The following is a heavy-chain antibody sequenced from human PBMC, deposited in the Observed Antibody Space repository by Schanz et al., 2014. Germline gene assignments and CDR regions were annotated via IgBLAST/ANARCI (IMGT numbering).Heavy chain of an antibody. V-gene: IGHV3-7*04. J-gene: IGHJ4*02. CDR3: ARDNYYGSGSCAY. D-gene: IGHD3-10*01. Sequence: EGQLAESGGGLVQPGGSLRLSCGGSGFTFSKYWMSWVRQAPGKGLEWVANIKQDGSEKYYVDAVKGRFTISRDNAKKSMYLHMKSLRGEDTAVYYCARDNYYGSGSCAYWGQGTLVTVYS. CDR1: GFTFSKYW. CDR2: IKQDGSEK.